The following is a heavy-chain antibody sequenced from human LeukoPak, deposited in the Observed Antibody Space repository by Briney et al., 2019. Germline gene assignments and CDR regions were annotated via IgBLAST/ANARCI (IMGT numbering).Heavy chain of an antibody. CDR2: VNPHSGGT. V-gene: IGHV1-2*02. CDR1: GYTFTDYY. CDR3: ASVIGGYYGPGRYWLL. Sequence: ASAKVSCKASGYTFTDYYIHWVRQAPGQGLEWMGWVNPHSGGTKFAQKFQGRVTVTRDTSINTAYMEVSSLASDDTAVHGCASVIGGYYGPGRYWLLWGQGTRVTVP. J-gene: IGHJ4*02. D-gene: IGHD3-10*01.